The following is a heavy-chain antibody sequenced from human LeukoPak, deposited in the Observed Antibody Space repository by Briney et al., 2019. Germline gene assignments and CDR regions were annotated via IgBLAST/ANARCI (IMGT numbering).Heavy chain of an antibody. CDR2: IISNAYRATT. CDR1: GFSPGDHA. D-gene: IGHD5-18*01. CDR3: SRGPIQLWLHNGMDV. V-gene: IGHV3-49*04. J-gene: IGHJ6*02. Sequence: PGGSLTLSCTTSGFSPGDHAMSWVRPPRGEGREWVGFIISNAYRATTEYAASMKGTFTISRDDSKSIVYLQINSLKSDDSAVYYCSRGPIQLWLHNGMDVWGQGTTVTVS.